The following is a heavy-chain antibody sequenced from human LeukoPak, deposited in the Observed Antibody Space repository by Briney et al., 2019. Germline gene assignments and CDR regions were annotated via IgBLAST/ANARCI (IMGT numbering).Heavy chain of an antibody. D-gene: IGHD3-22*01. Sequence: ASVKVSCKASGYTFTSYGISWVRQAPGQGLEWMGWISAYNGNTTYAQKLQGRVTMTTDTSTSTAYMELRSLRSDDTAVYYCARQTTTYYYDSSGYEDYWGQGTLVTVSS. V-gene: IGHV1-18*01. CDR1: GYTFTSYG. J-gene: IGHJ4*02. CDR2: ISAYNGNT. CDR3: ARQTTTYYYDSSGYEDY.